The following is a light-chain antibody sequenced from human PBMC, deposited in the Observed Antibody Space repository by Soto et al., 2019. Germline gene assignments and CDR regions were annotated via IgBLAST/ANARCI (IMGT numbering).Light chain of an antibody. CDR3: QKYNSAPPT. J-gene: IGKJ3*01. V-gene: IGKV1-27*01. Sequence: DIQMTQSPSSLSASVGDRVSITCRASQGISNYLAWYQQKPGKVPKLLIYTTSTLRSGVPSRFSGSGSGTDFTLTISSLQPEDAATYYCQKYNSAPPTSGPGTRVDI. CDR1: QGISNY. CDR2: TTS.